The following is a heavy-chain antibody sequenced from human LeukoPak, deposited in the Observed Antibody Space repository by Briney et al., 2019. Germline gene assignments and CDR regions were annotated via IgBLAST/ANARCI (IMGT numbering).Heavy chain of an antibody. CDR2: IPYDGSNK. Sequence: GGSLRLSCAASGFTFSSYAMHWVRQAPGKGLEWVAVIPYDGSNKYYADSVKGRFTISRDNSKNTLYLQMNSLRAEDTAVYYCSRGPYYGSRSYYYYGMDVWGQGTTVTVSS. J-gene: IGHJ6*02. V-gene: IGHV3-30-3*01. D-gene: IGHD3-10*01. CDR3: SRGPYYGSRSYYYYGMDV. CDR1: GFTFSSYA.